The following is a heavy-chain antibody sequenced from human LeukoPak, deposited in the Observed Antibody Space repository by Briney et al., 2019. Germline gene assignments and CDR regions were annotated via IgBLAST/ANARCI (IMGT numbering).Heavy chain of an antibody. CDR2: ISYDGSNK. J-gene: IGHJ4*02. CDR3: ARDLSGSSYFDY. CDR1: GFTFSSYA. V-gene: IGHV3-30-3*01. Sequence: GGSLRLSCAASGFTFSSYAMHWVRQAPGKGLEWVAVISYDGSNKYYEDSVKGRFTISRDNSKSTLYLQMNSLRAEDTAVYYCARDLSGSSYFDYWGQGTLVTVSS. D-gene: IGHD1-26*01.